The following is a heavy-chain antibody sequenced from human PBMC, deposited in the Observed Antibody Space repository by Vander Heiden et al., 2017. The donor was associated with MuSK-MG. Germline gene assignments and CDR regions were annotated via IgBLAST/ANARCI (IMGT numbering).Heavy chain of an antibody. V-gene: IGHV1-69*06. CDR3: ARDYTKDGYNPAGFFDL. CDR2: IIPIFGTT. J-gene: IGHJ2*01. D-gene: IGHD2-2*01. CDR1: GGTFISYA. Sequence: QVQLVQSGAEVKKPGSSVKVSCKASGGTFISYALSWVRQAPGQGLEWMGDIIPIFGTTNYAQRFQGRVTITADKSTSTAYVELSSLRSEDTAVYYCARDYTKDGYNPAGFFDLWGRGTLVTVSS.